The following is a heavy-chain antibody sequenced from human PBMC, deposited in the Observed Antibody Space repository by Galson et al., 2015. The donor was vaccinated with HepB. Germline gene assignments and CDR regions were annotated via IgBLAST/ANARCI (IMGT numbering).Heavy chain of an antibody. V-gene: IGHV1-18*01. J-gene: IGHJ3*02. D-gene: IGHD5-18*01. CDR2: ISAYNGNT. CDR3: ARVRPHSYGVKYDAFDI. Sequence: SVKVSCKASGYTFTSYGISWVRLAPGQGLEWMGWISAYNGNTNYAQKLQGRVTMTTDTSTSTAYMELRSLRSDDTAVYYCARVRPHSYGVKYDAFDIWGQGTMVTVSS. CDR1: GYTFTSYG.